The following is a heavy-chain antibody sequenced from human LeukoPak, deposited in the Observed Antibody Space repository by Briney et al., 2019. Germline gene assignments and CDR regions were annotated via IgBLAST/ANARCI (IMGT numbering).Heavy chain of an antibody. CDR1: GGTFSSYT. Sequence: ASVKVSCKASGGTFSSYTISWVRQAPGQGLEWMGRIIPILGIANCAQKFQGRVTITADKSTSTAYMELSSLRSEDTAVYYCASSSTTTTRYAHFDYWGQGTLVTVSS. CDR3: ASSSTTTTRYAHFDY. V-gene: IGHV1-69*02. D-gene: IGHD4-17*01. J-gene: IGHJ4*02. CDR2: IIPILGIA.